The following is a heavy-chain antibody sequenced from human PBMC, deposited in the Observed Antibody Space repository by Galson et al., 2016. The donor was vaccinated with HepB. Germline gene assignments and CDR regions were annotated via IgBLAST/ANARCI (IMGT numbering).Heavy chain of an antibody. V-gene: IGHV3-7*05. Sequence: SLRLSCAASGFTFSTYWMNWVRQAPGKGLEWVADIKQDGSATYYVDSVKGRFTISRDNAKNSLYLQMDSLRSEDTAVYFCARGDIVLPYNFWSNYYSYFDHWGQGTLVTVSP. J-gene: IGHJ4*02. CDR1: GFTFSTYW. D-gene: IGHD3-3*01. CDR2: IKQDGSAT. CDR3: ARGDIVLPYNFWSNYYSYFDH.